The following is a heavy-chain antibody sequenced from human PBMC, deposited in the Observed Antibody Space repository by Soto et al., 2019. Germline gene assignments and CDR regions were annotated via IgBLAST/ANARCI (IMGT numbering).Heavy chain of an antibody. CDR2: IHYSGST. Sequence: SETLSLTCSVSGGSVNRYYWSWIRHPPGKGLEWIGYIHYSGSTNYNPSLKSLGSMSVDTSKNQFSLTLSSVPAADTAVYYCARSQTTVTTYFSYYGLDVWGQGNTVTVSS. D-gene: IGHD4-17*01. CDR3: ARSQTTVTTYFSYYGLDV. J-gene: IGHJ6*02. CDR1: GGSVNRYY. V-gene: IGHV4-59*08.